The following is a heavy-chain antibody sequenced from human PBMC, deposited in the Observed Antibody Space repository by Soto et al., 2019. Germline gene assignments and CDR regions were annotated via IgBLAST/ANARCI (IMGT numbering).Heavy chain of an antibody. D-gene: IGHD6-13*01. CDR2: ISPSSGGT. Sequence: QVQLVQSGAEVKKPGASVRVSCKASGYTFTSYYIHWVRQAPGHGPEWMGMISPSSGGTDYAQKFQGRVTMTRDTSTSTVYMELSSRRSEDTAVYYCTRSIITTAGTDAFDLWGQGTLVTVSS. V-gene: IGHV1-46*03. CDR1: GYTFTSYY. J-gene: IGHJ3*01. CDR3: TRSIITTAGTDAFDL.